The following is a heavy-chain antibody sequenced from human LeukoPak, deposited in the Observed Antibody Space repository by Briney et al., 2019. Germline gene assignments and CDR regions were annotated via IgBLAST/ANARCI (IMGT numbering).Heavy chain of an antibody. Sequence: PGGSLRLSCAASGFTFSTYAMNWVRQAPGKGLEWVSGISSGGSGTYYADSVKGRFTISRDNSKNTLYLQMNSLRAEDTAVYYCAREPLDQYGDNAFDIWGQGTMVTVSS. CDR1: GFTFSTYA. CDR2: ISSGGSGT. D-gene: IGHD4-17*01. CDR3: AREPLDQYGDNAFDI. V-gene: IGHV3-23*01. J-gene: IGHJ3*02.